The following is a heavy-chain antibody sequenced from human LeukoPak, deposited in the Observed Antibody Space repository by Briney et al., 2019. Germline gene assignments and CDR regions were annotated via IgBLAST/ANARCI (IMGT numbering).Heavy chain of an antibody. Sequence: GGSLRLSCAASGLTFSNFAMTWVRQTPGKGLEWVSALSASGGGTFYAPPVKGRFTISRDNSKNTVSLQMNNLRAEDTALYYCATVLHTSMTTWAAFDTWGQGTMVTVSS. D-gene: IGHD5-18*01. CDR3: ATVLHTSMTTWAAFDT. V-gene: IGHV3-23*01. CDR1: GLTFSNFA. CDR2: LSASGGGT. J-gene: IGHJ3*02.